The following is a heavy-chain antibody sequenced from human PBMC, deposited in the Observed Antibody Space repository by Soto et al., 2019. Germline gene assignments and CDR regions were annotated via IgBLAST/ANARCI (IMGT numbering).Heavy chain of an antibody. CDR2: ISAYNVNA. CDR3: ASGADGAY. Sequence: QVQLVQSGAEVKKPGASVKVSCKASGYTFTSHGISWVRQAPAQGLEWMGWISAYNVNANYAQKLQGRVTMTTDTSTSTAYMELRIMRSDDSAVYYYASGADGAYWGQGTLVTVSS. D-gene: IGHD3-10*01. J-gene: IGHJ4*02. CDR1: GYTFTSHG. V-gene: IGHV1-18*01.